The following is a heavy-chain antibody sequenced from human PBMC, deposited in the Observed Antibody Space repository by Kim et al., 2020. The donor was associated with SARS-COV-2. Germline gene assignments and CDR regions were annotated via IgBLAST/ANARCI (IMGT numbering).Heavy chain of an antibody. V-gene: IGHV1-18*01. Sequence: ASVKVSCKASGYSFTMYGISWVRQAPGQGLEWLGWIGPYNGKTNYAQNLQDRVTLTTDTSTSSPYMELRSLSSDDTAVYYCARNRLGGAGSYSDWGQGTLVTVSS. J-gene: IGHJ4*02. CDR2: IGPYNGKT. D-gene: IGHD3-10*01. CDR1: GYSFTMYG. CDR3: ARNRLGGAGSYSD.